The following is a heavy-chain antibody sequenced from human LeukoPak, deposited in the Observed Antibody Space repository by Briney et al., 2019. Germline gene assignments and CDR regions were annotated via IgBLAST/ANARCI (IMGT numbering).Heavy chain of an antibody. J-gene: IGHJ5*02. Sequence: ASVKVSCKASGGTFSSYAISWVRQAPGQGLEWMGGIIPIFGTANYAQKFQGRVTITADESTSTAYMELSSLRSEDTAVYYCARHYGSGSYPRFDPWGQGTLVTVSP. D-gene: IGHD3-10*01. CDR1: GGTFSSYA. V-gene: IGHV1-69*01. CDR2: IIPIFGTA. CDR3: ARHYGSGSYPRFDP.